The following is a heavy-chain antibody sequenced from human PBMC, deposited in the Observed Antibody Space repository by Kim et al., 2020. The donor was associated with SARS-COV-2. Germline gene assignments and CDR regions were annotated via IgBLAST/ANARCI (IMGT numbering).Heavy chain of an antibody. V-gene: IGHV3-15*01. J-gene: IGHJ5*02. D-gene: IGHD3-10*01. CDR2: IKSKTDGGTT. CDR1: GFTFSNAW. CDR3: TIRLLWFREGFDP. Sequence: GGSLRLSCAASGFTFSNAWMSWVRQAPGKGLEWVGRIKSKTDGGTTDYAAPVKGRFTISRDDSKNTLYLQMNSLKTEDTAVYYCTIRLLWFREGFDPWGQGTLVTVSS.